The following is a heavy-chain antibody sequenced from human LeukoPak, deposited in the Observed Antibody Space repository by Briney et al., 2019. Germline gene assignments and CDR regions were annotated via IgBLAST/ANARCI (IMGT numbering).Heavy chain of an antibody. CDR3: ARGRGSGPRTVFDY. V-gene: IGHV4-34*01. J-gene: IGHJ4*02. D-gene: IGHD3-10*01. Sequence: SETLSLTCAVYGGSFSGYYWSWIRQPPGKGLEWIGEINHSGSTNYNPSRKSRVTISVDTSKNQFSLKLSSVTAADTAVYYCARGRGSGPRTVFDYWGQGTLVTVSS. CDR2: INHSGST. CDR1: GGSFSGYY.